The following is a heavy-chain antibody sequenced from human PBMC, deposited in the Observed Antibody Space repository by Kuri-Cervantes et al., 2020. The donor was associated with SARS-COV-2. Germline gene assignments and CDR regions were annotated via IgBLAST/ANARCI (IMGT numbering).Heavy chain of an antibody. J-gene: IGHJ4*02. CDR3: ARASNDFWSGNYFDY. CDR1: GYTFTDYY. CDR2: INPDTGYT. Sequence: ASVKVSCKASGYTFTDYYLHWVRQAPGQGLEWVGWINPDTGYTNYAQKFQGRVTMTRDTSISTAYMEMSRLRSDDTAVCYCARASNDFWSGNYFDYWGQGPLVTVSS. V-gene: IGHV1-2*02. D-gene: IGHD3-3*01.